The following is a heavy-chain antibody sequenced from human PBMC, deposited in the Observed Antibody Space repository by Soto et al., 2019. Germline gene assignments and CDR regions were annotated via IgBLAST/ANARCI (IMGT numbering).Heavy chain of an antibody. D-gene: IGHD2-15*01. J-gene: IGHJ4*02. Sequence: QVQLQQWGAGLLKPSETLSLTCAVYGGSFSGYYWSWIRQPPRKGLEWIGEINYSGTTNYNPSLKSRVTMSVDTSKNQFSLKLNSVTAADTAVYYCAREDCSGGSCQNFDYWGQGTLVTVSS. CDR3: AREDCSGGSCQNFDY. V-gene: IGHV4-34*01. CDR2: INYSGTT. CDR1: GGSFSGYY.